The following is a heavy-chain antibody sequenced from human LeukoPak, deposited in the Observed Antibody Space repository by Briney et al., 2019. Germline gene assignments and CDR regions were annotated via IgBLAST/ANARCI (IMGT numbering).Heavy chain of an antibody. Sequence: GGSLRLSCAASGFTFDDYAMHWVRHVPGKGLEWVSGVSWNSGTIGYADSVKGRFTISRDNAKNSLYLQMNSLRAEDTALYYCARDPGKQLAPVYYYYGMDVWGQGTTVTVSS. V-gene: IGHV3-9*01. J-gene: IGHJ6*02. CDR1: GFTFDDYA. CDR3: ARDPGKQLAPVYYYYGMDV. CDR2: VSWNSGTI. D-gene: IGHD6-6*01.